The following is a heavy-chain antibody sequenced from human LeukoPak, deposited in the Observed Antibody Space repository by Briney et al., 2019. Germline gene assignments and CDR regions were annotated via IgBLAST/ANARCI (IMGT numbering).Heavy chain of an antibody. D-gene: IGHD6-13*01. J-gene: IGHJ1*01. CDR1: GGSINSGDYY. Sequence: SETLSLTCTVSGGSINSGDYYWSWIRQPPGKGLEWIGYIYHSGSTYYNPSLKSRVTVSVGTSKNQFSLKLSSVTAADTAVYYCARVIAVAGDLEYFQHWGQGTLVTVSS. CDR3: ARVIAVAGDLEYFQH. CDR2: IYHSGST. V-gene: IGHV4-30-4*01.